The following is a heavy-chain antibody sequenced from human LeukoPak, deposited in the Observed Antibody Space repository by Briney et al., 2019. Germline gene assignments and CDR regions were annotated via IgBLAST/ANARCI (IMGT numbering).Heavy chain of an antibody. CDR3: ARGSGSSYFDL. D-gene: IGHD1-26*01. V-gene: IGHV4-59*01. Sequence: ETLSLTCTVSGGSISNYYWSWIRQSPGRGLEWIGYIYYTGSTNYNPSLRSRLTISVDTSKNQFSLKLSSVTAADTAVYYCARGSGSSYFDLWGQGTLVTVSS. CDR1: GGSISNYY. J-gene: IGHJ4*02. CDR2: IYYTGST.